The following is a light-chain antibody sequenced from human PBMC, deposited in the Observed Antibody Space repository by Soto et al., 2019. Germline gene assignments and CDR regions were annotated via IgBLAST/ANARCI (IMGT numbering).Light chain of an antibody. CDR2: DVS. J-gene: IGLJ3*02. CDR1: SNDVGGYHY. Sequence: QSALTQPASVSGSPGQSITISCTGTSNDVGGYHYVSWYQQHPGKAPKLIIYDVSDRPSGVSNRFSGSKSGNTASLTISGLQAEDEADYYCSSYAYSSTLVVFGGGTQLTVL. CDR3: SSYAYSSTLVV. V-gene: IGLV2-14*01.